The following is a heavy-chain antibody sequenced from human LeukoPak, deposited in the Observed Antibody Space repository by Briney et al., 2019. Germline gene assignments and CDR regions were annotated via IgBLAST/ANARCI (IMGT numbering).Heavy chain of an antibody. CDR2: IYSGGST. D-gene: IGHD4-23*01. CDR3: AGATTVEEGWYY. CDR1: GFTVSSNY. J-gene: IGHJ4*02. V-gene: IGHV3-53*04. Sequence: GGSLRLSCAASGFTVSSNYMSWVRQAPGKGLEWVSVIYSGGSTYYADSVKGRFTIPRHNSKNTLYLQMNSLRAEDTAVYYCAGATTVEEGWYYWGQGTLVTVSS.